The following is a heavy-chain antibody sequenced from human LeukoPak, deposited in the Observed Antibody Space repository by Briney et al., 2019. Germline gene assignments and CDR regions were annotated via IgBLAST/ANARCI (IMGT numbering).Heavy chain of an antibody. CDR2: TIPIFGTA. CDR1: GGTFSSYA. Sequence: SVKVSCKASGGTFSSYAISWVRQAPGQGLEWMGGTIPIFGTANYAQKFQGRVTITTDESTSTAYMELSSLRSEDTAVYYCASGDYGPYYFDYWGQGTLVTVSS. CDR3: ASGDYGPYYFDY. V-gene: IGHV1-69*05. J-gene: IGHJ4*02. D-gene: IGHD4-17*01.